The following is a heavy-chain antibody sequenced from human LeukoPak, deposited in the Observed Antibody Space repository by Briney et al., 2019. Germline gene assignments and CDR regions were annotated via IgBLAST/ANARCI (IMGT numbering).Heavy chain of an antibody. V-gene: IGHV3-30*02. Sequence: GGSLRLSCAASGFTFSHYGMHWVRQAPGKGLEWVAFIQYDGNNRFYADSVKGRFTISRDNDKNTLYLHMNNLGAEDTAVYYCAKDQAAAWGQGTRVTVSS. CDR2: IQYDGNNR. CDR1: GFTFSHYG. J-gene: IGHJ5*02. D-gene: IGHD6-25*01. CDR3: AKDQAAA.